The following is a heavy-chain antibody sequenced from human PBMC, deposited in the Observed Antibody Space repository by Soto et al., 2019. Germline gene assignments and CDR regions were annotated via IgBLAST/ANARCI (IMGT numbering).Heavy chain of an antibody. V-gene: IGHV4-4*07. J-gene: IGHJ5*01. CDR2: IYSSGST. CDR3: ARGQRFSDWFDP. Sequence: QVQLQESGPGLVKPSETLSLTCTVSGGDISTYYWTWIRQPAGKGLEWIGRIYSSGSTKYNPSLKSRVTMSLDTSKNQFSLRLSSVTAADTAVYYCARGQRFSDWFDPWGQGTKVTVSS. D-gene: IGHD3-3*01. CDR1: GGDISTYY.